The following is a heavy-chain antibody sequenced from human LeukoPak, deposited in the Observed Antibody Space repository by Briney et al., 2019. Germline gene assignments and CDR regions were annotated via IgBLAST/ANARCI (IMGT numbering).Heavy chain of an antibody. Sequence: GGSLRLSCAASGFTFSSYWMSWVRQAPGKGLEWVANIKQDGSEKYYVDSVKGRFTISRDNAKNSLYLQMNSLRAEDTAVYYCARDLTTGTTFGDYWGQGTLVTVSS. J-gene: IGHJ4*02. V-gene: IGHV3-7*01. CDR2: IKQDGSEK. CDR1: GFTFSSYW. CDR3: ARDLTTGTTFGDY. D-gene: IGHD1-7*01.